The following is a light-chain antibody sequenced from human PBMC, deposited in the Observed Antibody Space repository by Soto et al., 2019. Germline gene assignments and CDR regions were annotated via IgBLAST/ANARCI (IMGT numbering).Light chain of an antibody. Sequence: QSVLTQSPSASASLGASVKLTCTLSSGHSNYAIAWHQQQPEKGPRYLMKLNSDGSHSKGDGIPDRFSGSSSGAERYLTISSLQSEDEADYYCQTWATGIQGFGTGTKLTVL. V-gene: IGLV4-69*01. J-gene: IGLJ1*01. CDR1: SGHSNYA. CDR3: QTWATGIQG. CDR2: LNSDGSH.